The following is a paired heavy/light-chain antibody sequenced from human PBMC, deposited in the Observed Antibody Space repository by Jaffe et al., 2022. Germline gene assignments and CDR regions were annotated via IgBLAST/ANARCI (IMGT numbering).Light chain of an antibody. Sequence: QSVLTQPPSVSGAPGQRLTISCTGSNSNIGAGYDVHWYQQLPGTAPKLLIYRNDNRPSGVPDRFSGSKSGTSASLAITGLQADDEADYYCQSHDNGHVLFGGGTKVTVL. J-gene: IGLJ2*01. CDR3: QSHDNGHVL. CDR1: NSNIGAGYD. CDR2: RND. V-gene: IGLV1-40*01.
Heavy chain of an antibody. Sequence: EVQLVESGGGLVKPGESLTISCAASGFPFGSNTMIWVRQVPGKGLEWVSSISSRSTYIYYADSVKGRFTVSRDNAKNSLYLQMNGLRVEDTSVYSCARGLCSDSRCYSTGLGHWFDPWGQGTLVTVSS. CDR1: GFPFGSNT. J-gene: IGHJ5*02. CDR2: ISSRSTYI. V-gene: IGHV3-21*01. D-gene: IGHD3-22*01. CDR3: ARGLCSDSRCYSTGLGHWFDP.